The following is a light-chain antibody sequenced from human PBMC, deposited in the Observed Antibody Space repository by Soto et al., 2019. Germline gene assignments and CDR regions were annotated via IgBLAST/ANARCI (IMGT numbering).Light chain of an antibody. CDR2: DID. CDR3: GTWDSGLSVVV. V-gene: IGLV1-51*01. Sequence: QSVLTQPPAVSAAPGQNVTISCSGSTSNLGSNYVSWYQQFPDTAPKLLIYDIDKRPSGIPDRFSGSKSGTSATLGITGLQTGDEADYYCGTWDSGLSVVVFGGGTKLTVL. CDR1: TSNLGSNY. J-gene: IGLJ2*01.